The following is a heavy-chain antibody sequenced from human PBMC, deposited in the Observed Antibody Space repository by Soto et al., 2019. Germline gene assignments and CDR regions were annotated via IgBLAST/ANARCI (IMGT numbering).Heavy chain of an antibody. CDR2: ITSTGSTR. Sequence: PGGSLRLSCAASGFTFSSYEMNWVRQAPGKGLEWVSDITSTGSTRYYADSVKGRFTISRYNAKNSLYLQMNSLRAEDTAVYYCARGYCTSSACHWNFDYWGQGTLVTVSS. D-gene: IGHD2-8*02. CDR3: ARGYCTSSACHWNFDY. CDR1: GFTFSSYE. V-gene: IGHV3-48*03. J-gene: IGHJ4*02.